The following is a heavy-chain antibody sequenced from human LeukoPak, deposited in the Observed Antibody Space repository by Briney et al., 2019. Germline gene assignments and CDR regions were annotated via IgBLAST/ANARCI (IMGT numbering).Heavy chain of an antibody. CDR1: GYTFSSYD. J-gene: IGHJ4*02. D-gene: IGHD5-24*01. CDR3: ARNAFMATIYH. V-gene: IGHV1-8*01. CDR2: MNPDSGNA. Sequence: GASVKVSCKASGYTFSSYDINWVRQATGQGLEWMGWMNPDSGNAGYAQKFQGRVTMTRDTSISTAYMELSRLRSDDTAVYYCARNAFMATIYHWGQGTLVTVSS.